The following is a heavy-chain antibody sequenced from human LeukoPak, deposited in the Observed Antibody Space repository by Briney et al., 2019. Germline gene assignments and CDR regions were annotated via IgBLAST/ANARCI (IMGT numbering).Heavy chain of an antibody. CDR2: IRSKANSYAT. J-gene: IGHJ6*03. V-gene: IGHV3-73*01. CDR1: GFTFSGSA. CDR3: TSGGSSSFPHYYYYYMEG. D-gene: IGHD6-6*01. Sequence: GSLKLSCAASGFTFSGSAMHWVRQASGKGLEWVGRIRSKANSYATAYAASVKGRFTISRDDSKNTAYLQMNSLKTEDTAVYYCTSGGSSSFPHYYYYYMEGWGKGTTVTVSS.